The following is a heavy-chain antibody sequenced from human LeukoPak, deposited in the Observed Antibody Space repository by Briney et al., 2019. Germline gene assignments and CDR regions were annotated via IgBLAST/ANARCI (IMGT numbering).Heavy chain of an antibody. J-gene: IGHJ6*02. V-gene: IGHV3-30*18. CDR2: ISYDGSNK. Sequence: PGRSLRLSCAASGFTFSSYGMHWVRQAPGKGLEWVAVISYDGSNKYYADSVKGRFSIYRDNSKNTLYLKMNSLRAEDTAVYYCAKDLDCSSTSCYDYYYYGMDVWGQGTTVTVSS. CDR3: AKDLDCSSTSCYDYYYYGMDV. CDR1: GFTFSSYG. D-gene: IGHD2-2*01.